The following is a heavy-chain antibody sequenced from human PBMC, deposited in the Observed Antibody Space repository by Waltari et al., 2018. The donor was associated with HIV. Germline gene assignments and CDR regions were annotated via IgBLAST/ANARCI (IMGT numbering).Heavy chain of an antibody. CDR1: GGSISGYY. V-gene: IGHV4-4*07. Sequence: QVQLQESGPGLVKPSETLYLTCTVSGGSISGYYWSWIRHPAGKGLEWIGQIYISGSTNYNPSLKSRVTMSLDASKNLFSLKMRSVTAADTAVYYCARENILLLFGESYYNYYGMDVWGQGTTVTVSS. D-gene: IGHD3-10*01. CDR3: ARENILLLFGESYYNYYGMDV. J-gene: IGHJ6*02. CDR2: IYISGST.